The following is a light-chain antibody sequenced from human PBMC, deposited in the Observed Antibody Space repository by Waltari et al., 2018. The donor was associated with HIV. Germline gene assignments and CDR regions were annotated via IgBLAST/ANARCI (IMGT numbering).Light chain of an antibody. CDR1: SSNIGSNY. Sequence: QSVLTQPPSMSAAPGQRVTISCSGGSSNIGSNYVSWYQQRPGTAPKLLIYDNENRPSGSPDRFSGSKSGTSATLDITGLQTGDEADYYCGAWDASLTSGVFGGGTKVTVL. V-gene: IGLV1-51*01. J-gene: IGLJ3*02. CDR3: GAWDASLTSGV. CDR2: DNE.